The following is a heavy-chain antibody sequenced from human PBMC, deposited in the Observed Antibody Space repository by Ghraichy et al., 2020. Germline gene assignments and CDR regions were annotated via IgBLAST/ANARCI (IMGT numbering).Heavy chain of an antibody. CDR1: GFTVSSNY. CDR2: IYSGGST. Sequence: GGSLRLSCAASGFTVSSNYMSWVRQAPGKGLEWVSVIYSGGSTYYADSVKGRFTISRHNSKNTLYLQMNSLRAEDTAVYYCARTLWVQLERLHNWFDPWGQGTLVTVSS. J-gene: IGHJ5*02. CDR3: ARTLWVQLERLHNWFDP. V-gene: IGHV3-53*04. D-gene: IGHD1-1*01.